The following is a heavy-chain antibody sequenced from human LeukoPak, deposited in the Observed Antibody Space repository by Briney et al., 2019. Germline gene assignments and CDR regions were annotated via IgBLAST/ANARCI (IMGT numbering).Heavy chain of an antibody. CDR1: GGTFSSYA. CDR3: ARDQRVIAAAGRDWFDP. J-gene: IGHJ5*02. V-gene: IGHV1-69*04. CDR2: IIPIFGIA. D-gene: IGHD6-13*01. Sequence: GASVKVSCKASGGTFSSYAISWVRQAPGQGLEWMGRIIPIFGIANYAQKFQGRVTITADKSTSTAYMELSSLRSEDTAVYYCARDQRVIAAAGRDWFDPWGQGTLVTVSS.